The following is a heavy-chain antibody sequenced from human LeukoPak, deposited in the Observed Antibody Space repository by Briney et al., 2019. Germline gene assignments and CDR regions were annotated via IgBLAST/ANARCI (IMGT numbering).Heavy chain of an antibody. Sequence: ASVKVSCKVSGYTLTELSMHWLRQAPGKGLEWMGGFDPEDGETIYAQKFQGRVTMTEDTSTDTAYMELSSLRSEDTAVHYCATGLRGENWFDPWGQGTLVTVSS. CDR1: GYTLTELS. D-gene: IGHD3-10*01. CDR2: FDPEDGET. CDR3: ATGLRGENWFDP. V-gene: IGHV1-24*01. J-gene: IGHJ5*02.